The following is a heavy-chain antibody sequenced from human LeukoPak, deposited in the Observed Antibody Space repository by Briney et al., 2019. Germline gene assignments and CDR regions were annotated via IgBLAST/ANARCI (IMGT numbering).Heavy chain of an antibody. J-gene: IGHJ6*03. V-gene: IGHV6-1*01. D-gene: IGHD3-10*01. CDR3: ARGDYGSGSYPYYYYYMDV. CDR2: TYYRSKWYN. Sequence: SQTLSLTCAISGDSVSSNSAAWNWIRQYPSRGLEWLGRTYYRSKWYNDYAVSVKSRITINPDTSKDQFSLQLNSVTPEDTAVYYCARGDYGSGSYPYYYYYMDVWGKGTTVTVSS. CDR1: GDSVSSNSAA.